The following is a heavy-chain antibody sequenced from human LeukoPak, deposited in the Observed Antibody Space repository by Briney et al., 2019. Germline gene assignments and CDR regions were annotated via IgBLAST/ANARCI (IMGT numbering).Heavy chain of an antibody. Sequence: QTLSLTCAISGDSVPSNSATWNWIRQSPSRGLEWLGRTYYRSKWYNDYTVSVNSRITINPDTSKNQFSLHLNSVPPEDTAVYFCARGPIWSDAFDVWGQGTMVTVSS. J-gene: IGHJ3*01. CDR1: GDSVPSNSAT. CDR3: ARGPIWSDAFDV. CDR2: TYYRSKWYN. D-gene: IGHD1-1*01. V-gene: IGHV6-1*01.